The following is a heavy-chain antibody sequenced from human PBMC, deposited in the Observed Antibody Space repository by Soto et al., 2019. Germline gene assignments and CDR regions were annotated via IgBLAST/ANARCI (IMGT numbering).Heavy chain of an antibody. D-gene: IGHD3-3*01. CDR3: AKSAPEYYDFWSGYYTGYYYYYGMDV. CDR1: GYTLTGYY. Sequence: ASVKVSCKASGYTLTGYYMHWVRQAPGQGLEWMGWINPNSGGTNYAQKFQGRVTMTRDTSTSTAYMELSRLRSDDTAVYYCAKSAPEYYDFWSGYYTGYYYYYGMDVWGQGTTVTV. J-gene: IGHJ6*02. V-gene: IGHV1-2*02. CDR2: INPNSGGT.